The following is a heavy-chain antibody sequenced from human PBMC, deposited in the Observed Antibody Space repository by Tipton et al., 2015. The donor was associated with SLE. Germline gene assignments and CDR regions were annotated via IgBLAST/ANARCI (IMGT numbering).Heavy chain of an antibody. Sequence: TLSLTCTVSDDSFSTYYSSWIRQPPGGGLEWIGCFYYSGSTNYNPSLKSRVTISVDTSKNQFSLKLSSVTAADTAVYYCARARGSYQGYWYFDLWGRGTLVTVSS. V-gene: IGHV4-59*01. D-gene: IGHD1-26*01. CDR2: FYYSGST. CDR1: DDSFSTYY. J-gene: IGHJ2*01. CDR3: ARARGSYQGYWYFDL.